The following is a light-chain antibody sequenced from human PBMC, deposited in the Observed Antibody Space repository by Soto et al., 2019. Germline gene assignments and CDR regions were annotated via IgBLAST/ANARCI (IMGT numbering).Light chain of an antibody. CDR3: QQYDTWWT. CDR2: GAS. CDR1: QSISFN. V-gene: IGKV3-15*01. Sequence: EIVLTQSPATLSVSPGEGATLSCRASQSISFNLAWYQQKPGQAPRLLIYGASSRATGIPARFSGSGAGTEFTLASSSQQSEDFAFYYCQQYDTWWTVGHGTKVEIK. J-gene: IGKJ1*01.